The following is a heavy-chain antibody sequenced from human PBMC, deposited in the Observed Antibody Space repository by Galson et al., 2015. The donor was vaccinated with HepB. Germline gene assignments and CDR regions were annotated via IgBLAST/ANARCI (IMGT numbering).Heavy chain of an antibody. CDR3: ARDSDAYCSGGSCSNDAFDI. CDR1: GYTFTSYA. Sequence: SVKVSCKASGYTFTSYAMHWVRQAPGQRLEWMGWISAYNGNTNYAQKLQGRVTMTTDTSTSTAYMELRSLRSDDTAVYYCARDSDAYCSGGSCSNDAFDIWGQGTMVTVSS. CDR2: ISAYNGNT. V-gene: IGHV1-18*01. J-gene: IGHJ3*02. D-gene: IGHD2-15*01.